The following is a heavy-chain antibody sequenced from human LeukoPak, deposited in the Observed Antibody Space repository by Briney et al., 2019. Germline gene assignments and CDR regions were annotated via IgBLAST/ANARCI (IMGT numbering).Heavy chain of an antibody. CDR3: TRWLGAYDC. CDR1: GFNVSGYG. V-gene: IGHV3-64*01. J-gene: IGHJ4*02. Sequence: PGGSLRLSCAASGFNVSGYGMHWVRQAPRKGLEYASAISSNGASTYYANSVKGRFTISRDNSKNTLYLHMGSLRAEDMAVYFCTRWLGAYDCWGQGALVTVSS. CDR2: ISSNGAST. D-gene: IGHD2-21*01.